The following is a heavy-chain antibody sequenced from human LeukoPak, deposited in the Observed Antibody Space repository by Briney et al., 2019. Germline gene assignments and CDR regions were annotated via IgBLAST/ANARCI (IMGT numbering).Heavy chain of an antibody. CDR3: TQNLVAAAGDH. V-gene: IGHV3-74*01. CDR2: INSDGSST. CDR1: GFTFSSYW. J-gene: IGHJ4*02. D-gene: IGHD6-13*01. Sequence: PGGSLRLSCAASGFTFSSYWMHWVRQTPGKGLVWVSRINSDGSSTSYADSVKGRFTISRDNAKNTLYLQMNSLRVEDTAVYYCTQNLVAAAGDHWGQGTLLIVSS.